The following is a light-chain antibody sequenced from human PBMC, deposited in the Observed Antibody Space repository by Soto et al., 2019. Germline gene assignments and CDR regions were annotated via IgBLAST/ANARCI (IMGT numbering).Light chain of an antibody. Sequence: SALTQPRSVSGSPGQSLTISCTGTSSDVGGYNYVSWYQQYPGKVPKLMIYDVTKRPSGVPDRFSGSKSGSTASLTISGLQAEDEADYYCCSHAGSYTYVFGTGTKVTVL. V-gene: IGLV2-11*01. CDR2: DVT. J-gene: IGLJ1*01. CDR1: SSDVGGYNY. CDR3: CSHAGSYTYV.